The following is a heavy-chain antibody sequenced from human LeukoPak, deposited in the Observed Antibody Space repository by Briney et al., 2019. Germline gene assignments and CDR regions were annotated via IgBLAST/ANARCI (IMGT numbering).Heavy chain of an antibody. CDR3: ARVFVTTVTKYNWFDP. Sequence: SETLSLTCAVYGGSFSRYYWSWVRQPPGKGLEWIGEINHSGSTNYNPSLKSRVTISVDTSKNQFSPKLSSVTAADTAVYYCARVFVTTVTKYNWFDPWGQGTLVTVSS. V-gene: IGHV4-34*01. J-gene: IGHJ5*02. CDR1: GGSFSRYY. CDR2: INHSGST. D-gene: IGHD4-17*01.